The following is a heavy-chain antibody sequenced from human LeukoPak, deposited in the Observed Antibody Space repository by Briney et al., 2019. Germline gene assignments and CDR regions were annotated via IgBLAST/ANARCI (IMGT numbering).Heavy chain of an antibody. J-gene: IGHJ4*02. V-gene: IGHV4-38-2*02. CDR3: AREGSFSWNGIDN. CDR2: VFHSGAT. Sequence: PSETLSLTCSVSGYSMTTGYDWAWIRQSPGKGLEWIANVFHSGATYYNPSLFQNRATISVDTSNNQFSLRLTSVTAADTAVYYSAREGSFSWNGIDNWGQGILVIVSS. CDR1: GYSMTTGYD. D-gene: IGHD1-1*01.